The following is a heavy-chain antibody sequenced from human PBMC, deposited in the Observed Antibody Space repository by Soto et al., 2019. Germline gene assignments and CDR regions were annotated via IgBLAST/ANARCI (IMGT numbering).Heavy chain of an antibody. J-gene: IGHJ6*02. CDR1: GFTFSNYV. CDR2: ISKSGTTR. V-gene: IGHV3-48*03. D-gene: IGHD2-2*03. Sequence: EVQLVESGGGLVQPGGSLRLSCVASGFTFSNYVMNWVRQGPGKGLEWLSSISKSGTTRYYADSVKGRFTISRENAKNSLYLQMKSLRDEVMAVYYCARDGYCVSSTCSFLPLVWCQGTTVTVSS. CDR3: ARDGYCVSSTCSFLPLV.